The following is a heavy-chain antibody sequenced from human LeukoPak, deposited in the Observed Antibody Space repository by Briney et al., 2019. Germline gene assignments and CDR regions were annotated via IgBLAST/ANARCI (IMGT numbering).Heavy chain of an antibody. V-gene: IGHV3-30*18. CDR3: AKGSPDYYYYYYGMDV. CDR1: GFTFSSYG. CDR2: ISYDGSNK. D-gene: IGHD3-16*01. J-gene: IGHJ6*02. Sequence: PGGSLRLSCAASGFTFSSYGMHWVRQAPGKGLEWVAVISYDGSNKYYADSVKGRFTISRDNSKNTLYLQMNSLRAEDTAVYYCAKGSPDYYYYYYGMDVWGQGSTVTVSS.